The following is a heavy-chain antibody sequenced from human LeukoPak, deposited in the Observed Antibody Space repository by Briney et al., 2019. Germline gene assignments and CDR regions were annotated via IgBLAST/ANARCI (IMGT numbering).Heavy chain of an antibody. Sequence: RGSLRLSCAASGFSVSSYWMNWVRPAPGKGLEWVANIKPDGSEKYYVDSVKGRFTISRDNAKNSLYLQMNSLRAEDTAVYYCASGGYSFFYWGQGTLVIVS. V-gene: IGHV3-7*03. CDR2: IKPDGSEK. J-gene: IGHJ4*02. CDR1: GFSVSSYW. D-gene: IGHD5-18*01. CDR3: ASGGYSFFY.